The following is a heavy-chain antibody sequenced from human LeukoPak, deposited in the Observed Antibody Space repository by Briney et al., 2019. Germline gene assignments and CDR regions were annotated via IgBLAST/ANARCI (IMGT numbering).Heavy chain of an antibody. J-gene: IGHJ3*02. CDR1: GFTFSSYG. V-gene: IGHV3-15*01. CDR3: TTVGSGDIVVVVAATDGAFDI. Sequence: GGSLRLSCAASGFTFSSYGMHWVRQAPGKGLEWVGRIKSKTDGGTTDYAAPVKGRFTISRDDSKNTLYLQMNSLKTEDTAVYYCTTVGSGDIVVVVAATDGAFDIWGQGTMVTVSS. D-gene: IGHD2-15*01. CDR2: IKSKTDGGTT.